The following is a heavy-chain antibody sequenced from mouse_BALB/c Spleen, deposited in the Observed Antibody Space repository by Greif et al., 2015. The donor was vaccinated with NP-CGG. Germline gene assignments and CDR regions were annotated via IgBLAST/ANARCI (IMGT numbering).Heavy chain of an antibody. Sequence: EVKVVESGGGLVKPGGSLKLSCAASGFAFSSYDMSWVRQTPEKRLEWVAYISSGGGSTYYPDTVKGRFTISRDNAKNTLYLQMSSLKSEDTAMYYCARAYGSSPYYAMDYWGQGTSVTVSS. CDR2: ISSGGGST. J-gene: IGHJ4*01. V-gene: IGHV5-12-1*01. D-gene: IGHD1-1*01. CDR1: GFAFSSYD. CDR3: ARAYGSSPYYAMDY.